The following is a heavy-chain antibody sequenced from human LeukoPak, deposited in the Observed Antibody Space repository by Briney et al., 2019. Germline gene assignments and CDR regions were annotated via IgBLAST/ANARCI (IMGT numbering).Heavy chain of an antibody. CDR1: GGSIGGDH. V-gene: IGHV4-59*08. Sequence: PSETLSLTCTISGGSIGGDHWSWIRQAPGKGLEWIGYISYTGSTSYNPSLRNRVTISFHTSENQFSLRLTSVTAADTAVYYCARAVTGTSMVDYWGQGTLVAVSS. J-gene: IGHJ4*02. CDR3: ARAVTGTSMVDY. D-gene: IGHD6-19*01. CDR2: ISYTGST.